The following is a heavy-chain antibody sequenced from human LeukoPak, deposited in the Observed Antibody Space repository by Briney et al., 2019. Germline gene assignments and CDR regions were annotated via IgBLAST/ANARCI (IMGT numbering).Heavy chain of an antibody. CDR3: AKDLGRYRNNYFDY. CDR2: ISGSGGGT. Sequence: TGGSLRPSCAASGFTFNSYAMSWVRQAPEKGLECVATISGSGGGTYYADSVKGRFTISRDDSKNTLYLQMNSLRAEDTAVYYCAKDLGRYRNNYFDYWGQGTLVTVSS. J-gene: IGHJ4*02. V-gene: IGHV3-23*01. D-gene: IGHD1-26*01. CDR1: GFTFNSYA.